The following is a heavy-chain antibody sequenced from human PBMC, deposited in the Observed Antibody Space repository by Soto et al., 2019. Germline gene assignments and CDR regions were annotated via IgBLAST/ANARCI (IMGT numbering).Heavy chain of an antibody. D-gene: IGHD5-18*01. Sequence: QVQLVQSGAEVKKPGASVKVSCKASGYTFTSYGISWVRQAPGQGLEWMGWISAYNGNTNYAQKLQVKVTMATDTSTSTAYMELGSLTSDVMAVYCCARDIQLGFNAFDIWGQGTMVTVSS. CDR1: GYTFTSYG. V-gene: IGHV1-18*03. CDR3: ARDIQLGFNAFDI. J-gene: IGHJ3*02. CDR2: ISAYNGNT.